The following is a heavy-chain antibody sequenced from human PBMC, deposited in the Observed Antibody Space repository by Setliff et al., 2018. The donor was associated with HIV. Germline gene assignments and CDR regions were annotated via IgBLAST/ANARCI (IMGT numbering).Heavy chain of an antibody. CDR1: GFTFGGFA. D-gene: IGHD4-17*01. CDR2: ITGSGGNT. J-gene: IGHJ4*02. V-gene: IGHV3-23*01. CDR3: AKGHYDDWYYFDY. Sequence: GGSLRLSCVPSGFTFGGFAMSWVRQAPGRGLEWVSAITGSGGNTYYADSVKGRFTISRDNSENTLYLQMNSLRADDTAMYYCAKGHYDDWYYFDYWGPGTLV.